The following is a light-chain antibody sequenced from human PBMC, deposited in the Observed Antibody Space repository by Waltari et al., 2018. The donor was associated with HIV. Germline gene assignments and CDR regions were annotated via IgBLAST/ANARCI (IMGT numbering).Light chain of an antibody. CDR3: QQYGSSPYT. V-gene: IGKV3-20*01. CDR2: GAS. J-gene: IGKJ2*01. CDR1: HSVSRNY. Sequence: EIVLTQSPDTLSLSPGERAALSCRASHSVSRNYLAWYQQKPGQAPRHLIYGASSRATCIPDTFSGSGSGTYFTLTISRLEPEDFAVYYCQQYGSSPYTFGQGTKLEIK.